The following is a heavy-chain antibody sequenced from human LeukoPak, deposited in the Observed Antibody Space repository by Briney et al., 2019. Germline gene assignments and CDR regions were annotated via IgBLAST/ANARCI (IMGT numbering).Heavy chain of an antibody. J-gene: IGHJ6*03. CDR3: ARELGGYSGYAMGFSSYYYYYMDV. CDR2: ISSSSSYI. D-gene: IGHD5-12*01. V-gene: IGHV3-21*01. CDR1: GFTFSSYS. Sequence: GGSLRLSCAASGFTFSSYSMNWVRQAPGKGLEWVSSISSSSSYIYYADSVKGRFTISRDNAKNSLYLQMNSLRAEDTPVYYCARELGGYSGYAMGFSSYYYYYMDVWGKGTTVTISS.